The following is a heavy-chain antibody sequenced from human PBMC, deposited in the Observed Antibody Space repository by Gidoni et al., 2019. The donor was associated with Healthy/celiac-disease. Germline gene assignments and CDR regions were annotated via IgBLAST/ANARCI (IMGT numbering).Heavy chain of an antibody. V-gene: IGHV4-59*01. J-gene: IGHJ4*02. CDR3: ARDIAVAGYYYFDY. CDR2: IYYSGST. CDR1: GGSISSYY. Sequence: QVQLQESGPGLVKPSETLSLTCTVPGGSISSYYWSWIRQPPGKGLEWIGYIYYSGSTNYNPSLKSRVTISVDTSKNQFSLKLSSVTAADTAVYYCARDIAVAGYYYFDYWGQGTLVTVSS. D-gene: IGHD6-19*01.